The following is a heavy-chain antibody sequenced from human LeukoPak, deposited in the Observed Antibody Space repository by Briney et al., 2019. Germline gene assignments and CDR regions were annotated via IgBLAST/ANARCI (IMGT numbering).Heavy chain of an antibody. Sequence: GGSLRLSCAASGVTFSSQNMNWARQAPGKGLEWVAYISTSGDSTKYADSVEGRFAISRDNVENSLYLLMNSLRVDDTAVYYCVKNGWLDYWGQGIVVTVSS. CDR1: GVTFSSQN. J-gene: IGHJ4*02. CDR3: VKNGWLDY. V-gene: IGHV3-21*01. D-gene: IGHD6-19*01. CDR2: ISTSGDST.